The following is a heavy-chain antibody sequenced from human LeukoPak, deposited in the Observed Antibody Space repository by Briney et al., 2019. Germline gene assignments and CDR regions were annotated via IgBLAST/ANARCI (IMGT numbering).Heavy chain of an antibody. CDR1: GLFFTTSG. CDR2: IKRDESER. Sequence: GGSLRLSCTASGLFFTTSGMHWVRQAPGKGLQWVAFIKRDESERWILESVRGRFTISRDNAKNSLFLQMNSLRAEDTALYYCVRDRGGTYMYFQHWGQGTLVTVSS. CDR3: VRDRGGTYMYFQH. D-gene: IGHD1-26*01. J-gene: IGHJ1*01. V-gene: IGHV3-30*02.